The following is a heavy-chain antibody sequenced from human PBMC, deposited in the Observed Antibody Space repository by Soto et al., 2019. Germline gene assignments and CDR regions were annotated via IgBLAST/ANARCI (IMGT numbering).Heavy chain of an antibody. CDR3: AREDNWNDLGFDY. V-gene: IGHV3-21*01. CDR2: ISSSSSYI. J-gene: IGHJ4*02. D-gene: IGHD1-20*01. Sequence: GGSLRLSCAASGFTFSSYSMNWVRQAPGKGLEWVSSISSSSSYIYYADSVKGRFTISRDNAKNSLYLQMNSLRAEDTAVYYCAREDNWNDLGFDYWGQGTLVTVSS. CDR1: GFTFSSYS.